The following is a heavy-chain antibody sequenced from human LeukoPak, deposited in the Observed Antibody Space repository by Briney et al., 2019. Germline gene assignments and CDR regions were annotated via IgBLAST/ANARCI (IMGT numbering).Heavy chain of an antibody. CDR3: ARPRGGYGDYGHFDY. CDR2: IWYDGSNK. Sequence: GGSLRLSCAASGFTFSSYGMHWVRQAPGKGREWGAVIWYDGSNKYYADSVKGRFTISRDNSKNTLYLQMNSLRAEDTAVYYCARPRGGYGDYGHFDYWGQGTLVTVSS. D-gene: IGHD4-17*01. J-gene: IGHJ4*02. V-gene: IGHV3-33*01. CDR1: GFTFSSYG.